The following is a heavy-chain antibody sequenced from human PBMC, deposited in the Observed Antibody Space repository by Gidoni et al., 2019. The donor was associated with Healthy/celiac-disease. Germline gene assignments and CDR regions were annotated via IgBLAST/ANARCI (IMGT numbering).Heavy chain of an antibody. J-gene: IGHJ4*02. CDR2: ISAYNGNT. CDR1: GYTFTSYG. Sequence: QVQLVQSGAEVKKPGASVKVSCKASGYTFTSYGISWVRQAPGQGLEWMGWISAYNGNTNYAQKLQGRVTMTTDTSTSTAYMELRSLRSDDTAVYYCARVRWIYRLGAPPNTNEPGPGVDYWGQGTLVTVSS. D-gene: IGHD5-12*01. V-gene: IGHV1-18*01. CDR3: ARVRWIYRLGAPPNTNEPGPGVDY.